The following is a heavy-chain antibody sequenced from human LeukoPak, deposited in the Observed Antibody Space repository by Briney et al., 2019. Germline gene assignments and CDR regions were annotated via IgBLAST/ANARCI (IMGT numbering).Heavy chain of an antibody. CDR1: GGSFSGYY. CDR3: ARTGLTRSFDP. Sequence: PSETLSLTCAVYGGSFSGYYWSWIRQPPGKGLEWIGEINHSGSTNYNPSLKSRVTISVDTSKNQFSLKLSSATAADTAVYYCARTGLTRSFDPWGQGTLVTVSS. CDR2: INHSGST. V-gene: IGHV4-34*01. D-gene: IGHD2-2*01. J-gene: IGHJ5*02.